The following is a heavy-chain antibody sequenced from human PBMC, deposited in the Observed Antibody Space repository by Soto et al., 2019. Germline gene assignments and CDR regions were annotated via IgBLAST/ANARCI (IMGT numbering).Heavy chain of an antibody. Sequence: PETLSLTCTVSGGSISSYYWSWIRQPPGKGLEWIGYIYYSGSTNYNPSLKSRVTISVDTSKTQFSLKLSSVTAADTAVYYCARVENYYDYMDVWGKGTTVTVS. J-gene: IGHJ6*03. D-gene: IGHD3-3*01. CDR1: GGSISSYY. CDR2: IYYSGST. CDR3: ARVENYYDYMDV. V-gene: IGHV4-59*01.